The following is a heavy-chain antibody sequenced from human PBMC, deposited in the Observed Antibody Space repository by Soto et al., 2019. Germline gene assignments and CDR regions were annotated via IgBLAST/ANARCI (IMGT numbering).Heavy chain of an antibody. CDR1: GFTLSTYT. CDR3: ARQGPYGDRDL. D-gene: IGHD4-17*01. CDR2: DGAGGTI. J-gene: IGHJ5*02. V-gene: IGHV3-48*02. Sequence: EVQLVESGGGLVQPGGSLKVSCVVSGFTLSTYTMNWVRQAPGKGLEWVSHDGAGGTILYADSVKGRFTVSRDNAKNSLYLQMNILRDGDTAVYYCARQGPYGDRDLWGQGTLVTVSS.